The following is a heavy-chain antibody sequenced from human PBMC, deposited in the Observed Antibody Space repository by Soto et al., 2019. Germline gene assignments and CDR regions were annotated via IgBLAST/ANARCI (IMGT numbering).Heavy chain of an antibody. CDR2: IYYSGST. V-gene: IGHV4-39*01. J-gene: IGHJ6*02. CDR1: VGAISSSSDD. CDR3: ARRLYYDSSGFEGGGMDV. Sequence: SETLSLTCSVSVGAISSSSDDGGWIRQPPGKGLEWIGSIYYSGSTYYNPSLKSRVTISVDTSKNQFSLKLSSVTAADTAVYYCARRLYYDSSGFEGGGMDVWGQGTTVT. D-gene: IGHD3-22*01.